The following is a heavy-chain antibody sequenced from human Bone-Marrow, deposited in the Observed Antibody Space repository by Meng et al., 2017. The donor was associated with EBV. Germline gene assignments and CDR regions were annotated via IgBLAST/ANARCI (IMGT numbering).Heavy chain of an antibody. CDR3: ARDYYGYNYFDY. D-gene: IGHD3-22*01. CDR1: GDSIGSSHW. J-gene: IGHJ4*02. Sequence: QVQLQESGPGRVKPSGTLSLTCDVSGDSIGSSHWWSWVRQPPGKGLEWIGKIYHSGSTSYNPSLRSRVTISVDKSKSQFSLKPTSVTAADTAVYYCARDYYGYNYFDYWGQGTLVTVSS. V-gene: IGHV4-4*02. CDR2: IYHSGST.